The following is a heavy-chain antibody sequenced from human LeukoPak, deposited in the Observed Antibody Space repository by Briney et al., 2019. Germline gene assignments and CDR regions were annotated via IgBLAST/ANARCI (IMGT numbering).Heavy chain of an antibody. J-gene: IGHJ4*02. D-gene: IGHD3-10*01. V-gene: IGHV3-53*01. Sequence: GGSLRLSCAASGFTVSSNYMSWVRQAPGKGLEWVSIIYSGGSTFYADSVKGRFTISRDNSKNTLYLQMNSLRAEDTAVYYCASDPLGGVDYWGQRTLVTVSS. CDR2: IYSGGST. CDR3: ASDPLGGVDY. CDR1: GFTVSSNY.